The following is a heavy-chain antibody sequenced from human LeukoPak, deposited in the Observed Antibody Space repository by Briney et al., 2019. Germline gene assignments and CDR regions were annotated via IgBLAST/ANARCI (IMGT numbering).Heavy chain of an antibody. J-gene: IGHJ4*02. CDR2: IKQDGGQI. V-gene: IGHV3-7*01. D-gene: IGHD4-17*01. CDR1: EFTFSSYW. Sequence: GGSLRLSCAASEFTFSSYWMSWVRQAPGKGLKWVDNIKQDGGQIYYLDSVKGRFTVSRDNAKNSLYLQMNSLRAEDTAVYYCARLGARQMLEYWGQGTLVTVSS. CDR3: ARLGARQMLEY.